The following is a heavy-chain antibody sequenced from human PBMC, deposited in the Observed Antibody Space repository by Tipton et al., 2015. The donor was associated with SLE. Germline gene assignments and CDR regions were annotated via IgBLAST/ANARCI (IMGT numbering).Heavy chain of an antibody. CDR3: AKDRTRLPSGNDH. CDR1: GFTFSSYA. Sequence: SLRLSCAASGFTFSSYAMNWVRQAPGKGLEWVSVIYSGGSTYYADSVKGRFTISRDNSRNTLYLQMNSLRAEDTAVYHCAKDRTRLPSGNDHWGQGTLVTVSS. CDR2: IYSGGST. V-gene: IGHV3-23*03. D-gene: IGHD6-6*01. J-gene: IGHJ5*02.